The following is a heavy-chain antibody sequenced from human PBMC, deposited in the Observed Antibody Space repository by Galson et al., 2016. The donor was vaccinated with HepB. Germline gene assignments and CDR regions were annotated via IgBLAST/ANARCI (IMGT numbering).Heavy chain of an antibody. J-gene: IGHJ5*02. CDR1: GFTFSTYW. CDR3: ARDVLWFGTFSWFDP. D-gene: IGHD3-10*01. V-gene: IGHV3-7*04. CDR2: IKDDGSDK. Sequence: SLRLSCAASGFTFSTYWMSWVRQAPGKGLEWVANIKDDGSDKYYVDSVKGRFTISRDNAKNSLHLQMNSLRAEDTAVYYCARDVLWFGTFSWFDPWGQGTLVSVSS.